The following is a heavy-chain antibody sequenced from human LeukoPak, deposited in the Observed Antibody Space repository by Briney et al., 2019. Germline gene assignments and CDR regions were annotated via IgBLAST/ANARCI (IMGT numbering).Heavy chain of an antibody. CDR2: IIPILGIA. CDR3: ARDTYDILTGYPRDFDY. Sequence: SVKVSCKASGGTFSSYAISWVRQAPGQGLEWMGRIIPILGIANYAQKFRGRVTITADKSTSTAYMELSSLRSEDTAVYYCARDTYDILTGYPRDFDYWGQGTLVTVSS. D-gene: IGHD3-9*01. J-gene: IGHJ4*02. CDR1: GGTFSSYA. V-gene: IGHV1-69*04.